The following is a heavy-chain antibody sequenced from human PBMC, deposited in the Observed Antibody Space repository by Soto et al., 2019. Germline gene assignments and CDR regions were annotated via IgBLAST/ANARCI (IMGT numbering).Heavy chain of an antibody. V-gene: IGHV3-21*01. J-gene: IGHJ6*02. CDR1: GFTFSSYS. Sequence: GGSLRLSCAASGFTFSSYSMNWVRQAPGKGLEWVSSISSSSSYIYYADSVKGRFTISRDNAKNSLYLQMNSLRAEDTAVYYWARDGAAYSSGWYVNGMDVWGQGTTVTVSS. D-gene: IGHD6-19*01. CDR3: ARDGAAYSSGWYVNGMDV. CDR2: ISSSSSYI.